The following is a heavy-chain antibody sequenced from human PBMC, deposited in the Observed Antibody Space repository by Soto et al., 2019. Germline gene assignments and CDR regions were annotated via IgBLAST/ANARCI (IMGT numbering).Heavy chain of an antibody. J-gene: IGHJ4*02. V-gene: IGHV3-23*01. D-gene: IGHD2-2*01. CDR1: GFTFSSYA. CDR2: ISGSCGSP. Sequence: LRLSCAASGFTFSSYAMSWVRQAPGKGLDWVSAISGSCGSPYYAYSVKGRFTISRDNSKNTLYLQMNSLRAEDTAVYYCAKDQVRNPRAEYYSEYVGQGTLVTVSS. CDR3: AKDQVRNPRAEYYSEY.